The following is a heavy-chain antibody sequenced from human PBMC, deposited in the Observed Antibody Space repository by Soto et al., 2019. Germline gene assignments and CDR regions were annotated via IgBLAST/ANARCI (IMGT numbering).Heavy chain of an antibody. CDR1: GGTFSSYA. Sequence: AVKVSCKACGGTFSSYAISWVRQAPGQGLEWMGGIIPIFGTANYAQKFQGRVTITADESTSTAYMELSSLRSEDTAVYYCARGFSSGYSRHYYYYGMDVWGQGTTVTVSS. CDR3: ARGFSSGYSRHYYYYGMDV. D-gene: IGHD3-22*01. CDR2: IIPIFGTA. V-gene: IGHV1-69*13. J-gene: IGHJ6*02.